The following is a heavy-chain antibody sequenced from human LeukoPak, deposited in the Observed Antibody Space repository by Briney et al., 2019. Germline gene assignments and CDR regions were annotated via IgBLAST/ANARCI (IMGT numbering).Heavy chain of an antibody. CDR3: ARLRGGPHIGSYGYYVDY. CDR1: GYTFTRYD. Sequence: ASVNLSCKPSGYTFTRYDINWVRQATGPELEAMGWMNPNSGNTGYAQKFQGRVTMTRNTSIGTAYMELSSLRSEDTAVYYCARLRGGPHIGSYGYYVDYWGQGTLVTVSS. J-gene: IGHJ4*02. D-gene: IGHD5-18*01. CDR2: MNPNSGNT. V-gene: IGHV1-8*01.